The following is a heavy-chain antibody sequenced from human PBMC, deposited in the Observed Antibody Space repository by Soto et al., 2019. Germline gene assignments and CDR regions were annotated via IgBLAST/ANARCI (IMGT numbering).Heavy chain of an antibody. J-gene: IGHJ2*01. D-gene: IGHD3-10*01. CDR2: IIPLVEMA. CDR3: ARGDTSFDI. Sequence: QVQLVQSGPEVKKPGSSVKVSCTASGGTLTSYTINWVRQAPGQGLEWMGRIIPLVEMANYAKKFQGRITITANTSTSAPYMELSSLRSEDTAVYSCARGDTSFDIWGRGTLITVSS. V-gene: IGHV1-69*02. CDR1: GGTLTSYT.